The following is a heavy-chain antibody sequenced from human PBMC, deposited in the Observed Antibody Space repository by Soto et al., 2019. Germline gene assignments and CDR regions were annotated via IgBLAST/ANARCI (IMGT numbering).Heavy chain of an antibody. CDR3: ATKVRVTNYLYYGMDV. J-gene: IGHJ6*02. V-gene: IGHV3-30*03. Sequence: GGSLRLSCAASGFTFNTSGMHWVRQAPGKWLEWVAVIAFDGSQEFYGDSVRGRFTISRDNSKNTLFLQMKSLTPEDTAVYYCATKVRVTNYLYYGMDVWGQGXTVTVYS. D-gene: IGHD2-21*02. CDR2: IAFDGSQE. CDR1: GFTFNTSG.